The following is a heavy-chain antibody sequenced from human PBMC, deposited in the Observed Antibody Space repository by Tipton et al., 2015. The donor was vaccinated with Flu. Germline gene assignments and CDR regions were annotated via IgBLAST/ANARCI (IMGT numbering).Heavy chain of an antibody. Sequence: LRLSCSVSGYSISSRYYWGWIRQPPGKGLEWIGCVYHGGTTYYNPSLKSRVAISLDKSKKQFSLKLSSVTAADTAVYYCARGERDSSSWYPYHFDYWGQGTLVTVSS. V-gene: IGHV4-38-2*02. CDR3: ARGERDSSSWYPYHFDY. CDR1: GYSISSRYY. CDR2: VYHGGTT. D-gene: IGHD6-13*01. J-gene: IGHJ4*02.